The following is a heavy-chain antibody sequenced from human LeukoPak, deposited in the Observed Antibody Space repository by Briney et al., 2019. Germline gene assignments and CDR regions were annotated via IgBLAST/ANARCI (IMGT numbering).Heavy chain of an antibody. Sequence: GGSLRLSCAASGFTFSSYWMSWVRQAPGKGLEWVSGISGSGGSKYYADSVKGRFTISRDNSKNKLYLQMNSLRAEDTAIYYCAKDWDWGLLIFDYWGQGTLVTVSS. V-gene: IGHV3-23*01. CDR3: AKDWDWGLLIFDY. CDR2: ISGSGGSK. CDR1: GFTFSSYW. J-gene: IGHJ4*02. D-gene: IGHD1-26*01.